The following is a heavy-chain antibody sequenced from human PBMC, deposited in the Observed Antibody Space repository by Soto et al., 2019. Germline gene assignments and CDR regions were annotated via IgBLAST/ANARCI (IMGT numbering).Heavy chain of an antibody. Sequence: PSESLSLTCTVSGGSISSYYWSWIRQPPGKGLEWIGYIYYSGSTNYNPSLKSRVTISVDTSKNQFSLKLSSVTAADTAVYYCAASCVACGGFNYYGMDVWGQGTTVTSP. CDR1: GGSISSYY. CDR3: AASCVACGGFNYYGMDV. D-gene: IGHD2-21*01. CDR2: IYYSGST. V-gene: IGHV4-59*12. J-gene: IGHJ6*02.